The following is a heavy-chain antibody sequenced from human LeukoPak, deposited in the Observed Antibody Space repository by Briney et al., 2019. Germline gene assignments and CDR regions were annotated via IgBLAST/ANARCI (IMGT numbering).Heavy chain of an antibody. Sequence: ASVKVSCKASGYTFTSYGISWVRQAPGQGLEWMGWISAYNGNTNYAQKLQGRVTMITDTSTSTAYMELRSLRSDDTAVYYCARDPHIVVVPAAIRGYYYYYMDVWGKGTTVTVSS. V-gene: IGHV1-18*01. J-gene: IGHJ6*03. CDR2: ISAYNGNT. CDR3: ARDPHIVVVPAAIRGYYYYYMDV. CDR1: GYTFTSYG. D-gene: IGHD2-2*02.